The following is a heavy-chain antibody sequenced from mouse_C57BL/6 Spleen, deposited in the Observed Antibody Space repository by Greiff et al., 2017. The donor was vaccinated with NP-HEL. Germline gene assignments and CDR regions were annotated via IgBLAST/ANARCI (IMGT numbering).Heavy chain of an antibody. CDR2: IYPGSGST. Sequence: VQLQQSGPELVKPGASVKISCKASGYTFTDYYMNWVKQSHGKSLEWIGDIYPGSGSTNYNEKFKSKATLTVDTSSSTAYMQLSSLTSEDSAVYYCAREGGYDAMDYWGQGTSVTVSS. CDR1: GYTFTDYY. CDR3: AREGGYDAMDY. J-gene: IGHJ4*01. V-gene: IGHV1-26*01.